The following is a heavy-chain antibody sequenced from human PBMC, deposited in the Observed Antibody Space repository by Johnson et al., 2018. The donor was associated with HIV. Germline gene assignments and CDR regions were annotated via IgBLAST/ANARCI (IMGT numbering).Heavy chain of an antibody. D-gene: IGHD1-1*01. Sequence: QVQLVESGGGLVQPGGSLRLSCTASGFTFSNYAIHWVRQAPGKGLEWVSLINSGGRSYYTDSVKGRFTISRDNSKNTLYLQMNSLRAEDTAVYYCAKDWYNWNDGGGYDAFDIWGQGTVVTVSS. J-gene: IGHJ3*02. CDR1: GFTFSNYA. CDR2: INSGGRS. V-gene: IGHV3-NL1*01. CDR3: AKDWYNWNDGGGYDAFDI.